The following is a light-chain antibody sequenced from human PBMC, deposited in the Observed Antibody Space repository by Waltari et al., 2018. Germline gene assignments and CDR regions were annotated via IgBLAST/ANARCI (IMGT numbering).Light chain of an antibody. V-gene: IGLV2-14*03. CDR1: NRDVGGYNQ. CDR3: TSFTYRTTLV. Sequence: QSALTQPASVSGSPGQSITISCTGTNRDVGGYNQVSWYQYLPGKAPNLLIYDVTKRPSGVSVRFSGSRSGATASLTISGLQAEDEADYCCTSFTYRTTLVFGGGTKLAVL. J-gene: IGLJ2*01. CDR2: DVT.